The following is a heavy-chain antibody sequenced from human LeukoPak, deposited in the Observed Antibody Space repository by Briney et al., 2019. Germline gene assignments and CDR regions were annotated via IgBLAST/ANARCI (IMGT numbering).Heavy chain of an antibody. Sequence: SETLSLTCTVSGGSISSYYWSWIRQPPGKGLEWIGYIYYSGSTNYNPSLKSRVTISVDTSKNQFSLKLSSVTAADTAVYYCARDPFGEFSYGMDVWGQGTTVTVSS. D-gene: IGHD3-10*01. J-gene: IGHJ6*02. CDR3: ARDPFGEFSYGMDV. CDR2: IYYSGST. CDR1: GGSISSYY. V-gene: IGHV4-59*01.